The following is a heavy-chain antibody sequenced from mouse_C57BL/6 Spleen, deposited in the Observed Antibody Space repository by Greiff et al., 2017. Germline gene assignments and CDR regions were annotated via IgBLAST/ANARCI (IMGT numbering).Heavy chain of an antibody. D-gene: IGHD3-3*01. Sequence: EVMLVESGGGLVKPGGSLKLSCAASGFTFSSYAMSWVRQTPEKRLEWVATISDGGSYTYSPDNVKGRFTISRDNAKNNLYLQMSHLKSEDTAMYYCARVRGDYWGQGTSVTVSS. J-gene: IGHJ4*01. CDR1: GFTFSSYA. CDR2: ISDGGSYT. CDR3: ARVRGDY. V-gene: IGHV5-4*03.